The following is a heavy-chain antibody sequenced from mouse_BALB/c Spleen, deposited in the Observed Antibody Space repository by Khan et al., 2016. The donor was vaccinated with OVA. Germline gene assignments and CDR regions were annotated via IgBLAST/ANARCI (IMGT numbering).Heavy chain of an antibody. V-gene: IGHV1-4*01. CDR3: VRDGAYHRNEDWFAY. D-gene: IGHD2-14*01. CDR1: GYTFTSYT. J-gene: IGHJ3*01. Sequence: QVRLQQSGAELARPGASVKMSCKASGYTFTSYTIHWIKLRPGQGLEWIGYINPSNGYTNYNQKFKDKATLTADKSSTTAYMELSSLTSDDSALYNCVRDGAYHRNEDWFAYWGQGTLVTVSA. CDR2: INPSNGYT.